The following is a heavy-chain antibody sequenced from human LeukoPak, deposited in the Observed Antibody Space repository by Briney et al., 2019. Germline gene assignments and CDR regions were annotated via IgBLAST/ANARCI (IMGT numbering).Heavy chain of an antibody. CDR1: GGSVSSGSYY. Sequence: SETLSLTCTVSGGSVSSGSYYWGWIRQPPGKGLEWIGSIYYSGSTYYNPSLKSRVTISVDTSKNQFSLKLSSVTAADTAVYYCGAAVAGIFDYWGQGTLVTVSS. V-gene: IGHV4-39*01. J-gene: IGHJ4*02. CDR3: GAAVAGIFDY. D-gene: IGHD6-19*01. CDR2: IYYSGST.